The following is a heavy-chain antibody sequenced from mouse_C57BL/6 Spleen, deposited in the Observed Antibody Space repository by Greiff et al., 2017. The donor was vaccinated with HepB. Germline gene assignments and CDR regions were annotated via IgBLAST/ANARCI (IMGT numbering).Heavy chain of an antibody. D-gene: IGHD1-1*01. CDR3: ARSSDYYGSSYDFDY. Sequence: VQLKESEGGLVQPGSSMKLSCTASGFTFSDYYMAWVRQVPEKGLEWVANINYDGSSTYYLDSLKSRFIISRDNAKNILYLQMSSLKSEDTATYYCARSSDYYGSSYDFDYWGQGTTLTVSS. CDR2: INYDGSST. CDR1: GFTFSDYY. J-gene: IGHJ2*01. V-gene: IGHV5-16*01.